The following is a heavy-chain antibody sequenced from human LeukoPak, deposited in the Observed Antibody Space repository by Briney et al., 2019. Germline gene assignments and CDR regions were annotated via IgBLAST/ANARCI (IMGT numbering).Heavy chain of an antibody. J-gene: IGHJ4*02. Sequence: KASETLSLTCAVYGGSFSGYYWSWIRQPPGKGLEWIGEINHSGSTNYSPSLKRRVTISVDTSKNQFSLKLSSVTAAGTAAYYCARGRGYCDGGSCDGFDYWGQGTLVTVSS. V-gene: IGHV4-34*01. CDR2: INHSGST. CDR3: ARGRGYCDGGSCDGFDY. D-gene: IGHD2-15*01. CDR1: GGSFSGYY.